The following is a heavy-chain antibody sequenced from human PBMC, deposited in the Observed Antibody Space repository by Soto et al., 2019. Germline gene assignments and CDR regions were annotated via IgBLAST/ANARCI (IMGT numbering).Heavy chain of an antibody. Sequence: TGGSLRLSCAASGFTFSYYYMIWIRQAPGKGLEWVSYITSSGSSIYYADSVKGRFTISRDNAKNSLYLQMNSLRAEDTAVYYCARDKGQLVPADGYWGQGTLVTVSS. CDR1: GFTFSYYY. CDR2: ITSSGSSI. J-gene: IGHJ4*02. V-gene: IGHV3-11*01. CDR3: ARDKGQLVPADGY. D-gene: IGHD6-6*01.